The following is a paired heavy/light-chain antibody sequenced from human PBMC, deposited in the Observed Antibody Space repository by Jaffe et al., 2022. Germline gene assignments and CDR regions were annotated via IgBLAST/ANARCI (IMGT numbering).Light chain of an antibody. CDR3: MQALQTLRT. CDR1: QSLLHSNGYNY. Sequence: DIVMTQSPLSLPVTPGEPASISCRSSQSLLHSNGYNYLDWYLQKPGQSPQLLIYLGSNRASGVPDRFSGSGSGTDFTLKISRVEAEDVGVYYCMQALQTLRTFGQGTKLEIK. V-gene: IGKV2-28*01. CDR2: LGS. J-gene: IGKJ2*01.
Heavy chain of an antibody. CDR3: TRVGYCSGGSCYHTMEGLYLPDI. V-gene: IGHV3-49*03. J-gene: IGHJ3*02. Sequence: EVQLVESGGGLVQPGRSLRLSCTASGFTFGDYAMSWFRQAPGKGLEWVGFIRSKAYGGTTEYAASVKGRFTISRDDSKSIAYLQMNSLKTEDTAVYYCTRVGYCSGGSCYHTMEGLYLPDIWGQGTMVTVSS. CDR1: GFTFGDYA. CDR2: IRSKAYGGTT. D-gene: IGHD2-15*01.